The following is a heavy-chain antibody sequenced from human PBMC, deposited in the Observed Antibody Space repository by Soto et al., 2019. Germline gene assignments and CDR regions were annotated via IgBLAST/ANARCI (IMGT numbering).Heavy chain of an antibody. Sequence: QITLKESGPTLVKPTQTLTLTCTFSGFSLTTSGVGVGWIRQPPGKALEWLALIYWDDDKRYSPSLKSRLTITTDPSRNQVVLTMTNMDPVDTATYFCAPRDGFGEFDPWAQGTLVTVSS. V-gene: IGHV2-5*02. CDR2: IYWDDDK. CDR1: GFSLTTSGVG. D-gene: IGHD3-10*01. CDR3: APRDGFGEFDP. J-gene: IGHJ5*02.